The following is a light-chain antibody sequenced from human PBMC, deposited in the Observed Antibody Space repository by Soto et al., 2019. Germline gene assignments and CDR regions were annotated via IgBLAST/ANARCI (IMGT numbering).Light chain of an antibody. V-gene: IGKV1-9*01. J-gene: IGKJ5*01. Sequence: IQLTQSPSSLSASVGDRVPITCRASQGISSYLAWYQQKPGKAPKLLIYAASTLQSGVPSRFSGSGSGTDFTLTISSLQPEDFATYYCQQLNSYLPITFGQGTRLEIK. CDR2: AAS. CDR1: QGISSY. CDR3: QQLNSYLPIT.